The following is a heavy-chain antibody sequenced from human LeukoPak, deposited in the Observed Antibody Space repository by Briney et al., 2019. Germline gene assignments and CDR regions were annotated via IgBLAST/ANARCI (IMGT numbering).Heavy chain of an antibody. CDR1: GDSITNGYW. V-gene: IGHV4-4*02. D-gene: IGHD1-26*01. Sequence: PSKTLSLTCVVSGDSITNGYWWSWVRQPPGKGLEWIGEIYRDGSTNYNPSLKSRVTISVDTSKNQLSLRLTSVTAADTAVYYCARLVGSGSPLDAFDIWGQGTMVTVSS. CDR3: ARLVGSGSPLDAFDI. J-gene: IGHJ3*02. CDR2: IYRDGST.